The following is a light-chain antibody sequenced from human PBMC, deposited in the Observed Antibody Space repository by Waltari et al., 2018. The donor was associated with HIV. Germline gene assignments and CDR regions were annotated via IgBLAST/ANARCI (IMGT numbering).Light chain of an antibody. J-gene: IGLJ2*01. CDR3: TSYAGSNNLVI. CDR2: EVN. V-gene: IGLV2-8*01. Sequence: QSALTQPPSPSGSPGQSVTISCPGTSSDVGPYDFFSWYQQHPDKAPRLIIYEVNKRPSGVPDRFSGSKSGNTASLTVSGLQAEDEADYYCTSYAGSNNLVIFGGGTKVTVL. CDR1: SSDVGPYDF.